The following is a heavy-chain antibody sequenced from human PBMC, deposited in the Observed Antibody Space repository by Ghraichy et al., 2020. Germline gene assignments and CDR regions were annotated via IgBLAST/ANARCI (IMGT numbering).Heavy chain of an antibody. CDR3: ARGYYTIYFDV. D-gene: IGHD1-26*01. V-gene: IGHV4-34*01. J-gene: IGHJ4*02. CDR2: INHRGTN. CDR1: DRSFSGYF. Sequence: LSLTCAVDDRSFSGYFWTWIRQPPGKGLEWIGEINHRGTNEYNPSLRSRVIISVDASKRQSSLKLNSVTAADTSMYYCARGYYTIYFDVWGQGTQVTVSS.